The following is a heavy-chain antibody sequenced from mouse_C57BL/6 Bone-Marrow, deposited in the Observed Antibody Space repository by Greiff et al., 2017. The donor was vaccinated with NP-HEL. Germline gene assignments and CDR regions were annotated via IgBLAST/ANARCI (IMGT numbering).Heavy chain of an antibody. Sequence: VQLQESGAELVKPGASVKISCKASGYAFSSYWMNWVKQRPGKGLEWIGQIYPGDGDTNYNGKFKGKATLTADKSSSTAYMQLSSLTSEDSAVYFCARDYGSSSSFDDWGKGTTLTVAS. J-gene: IGHJ2*01. CDR2: IYPGDGDT. CDR3: ARDYGSSSSFDD. CDR1: GYAFSSYW. V-gene: IGHV1-80*01. D-gene: IGHD1-1*01.